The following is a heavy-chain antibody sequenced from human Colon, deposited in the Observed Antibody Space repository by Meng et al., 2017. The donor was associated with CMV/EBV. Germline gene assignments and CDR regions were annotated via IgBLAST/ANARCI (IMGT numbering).Heavy chain of an antibody. V-gene: IGHV3-74*01. CDR1: GLSSDAFW. J-gene: IGHJ4*02. Sequence: VESGGSLILPGGSLRLSCVVSGLSSDAFWVYWVRQAPGKGPLWVSRIHSGGTSISYADSVKGRFTISGDNAKNTVYLQMNSLRDEDTAVYYCLKLPPGYWGQGTLVTVSS. D-gene: IGHD1-1*01. CDR3: LKLPPGY. CDR2: IHSGGTSI.